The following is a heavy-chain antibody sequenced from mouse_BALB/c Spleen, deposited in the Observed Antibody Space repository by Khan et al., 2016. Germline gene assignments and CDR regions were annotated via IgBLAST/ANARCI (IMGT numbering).Heavy chain of an antibody. J-gene: IGHJ2*01. CDR2: IIYSGST. Sequence: EVQLQESGPGLVKPSQSLSLTCTVTGSSITSDYAWNWIRQFPGNKLEWMGYIIYSGSTSYNPSLKSRISITRDTSKNQFFLQLNSVTTDDTATYFCAREYSGSSFFDYWGQGTTLTVSS. CDR3: AREYSGSSFFDY. V-gene: IGHV3-2*02. CDR1: GSSITSDYA. D-gene: IGHD1-1*01.